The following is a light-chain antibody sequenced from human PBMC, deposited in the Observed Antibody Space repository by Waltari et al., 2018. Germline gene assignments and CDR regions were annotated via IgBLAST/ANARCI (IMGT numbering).Light chain of an antibody. CDR2: DVI. Sequence: QSALTQPPSASGSPGHSVTISCTVTARDVGGFRFVSWYQPHPGKAPRLIIYDVIKRPSGVPDRFSGSKSGNTASLTVSGLQPEDEADYFCCSFSGANNVLFGGGTKLTVL. V-gene: IGLV2-8*01. CDR1: ARDVGGFRF. CDR3: CSFSGANNVL. J-gene: IGLJ2*01.